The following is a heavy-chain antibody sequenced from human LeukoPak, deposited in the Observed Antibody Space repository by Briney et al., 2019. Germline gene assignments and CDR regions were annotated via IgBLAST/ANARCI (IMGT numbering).Heavy chain of an antibody. CDR3: ARGGYSGYGNY. V-gene: IGHV4-59*01. CDR2: IYYSGST. CDR1: GGSISSYY. Sequence: SETLSLTCTVSGGSISSYYWSWIRQPPRKGLEWIGYIYYSGSTNYNPSLKSRVTISVDTSKNQFSLKLSSVTAADTAVYYCARGGYSGYGNYWGQGTLVTVSS. D-gene: IGHD5-12*01. J-gene: IGHJ4*02.